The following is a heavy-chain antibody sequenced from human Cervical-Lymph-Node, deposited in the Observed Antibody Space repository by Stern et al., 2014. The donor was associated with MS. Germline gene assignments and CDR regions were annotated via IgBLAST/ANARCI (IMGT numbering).Heavy chain of an antibody. CDR2: ISNGGDGT. CDR1: GFTFSSHG. V-gene: IGHV3-23*01. CDR3: AKASRTSMFDY. J-gene: IGHJ4*02. Sequence: EVQLLESGGNLVQPGGSLRVSCAASGFTFSSHGMSWVRQAPGQGLEWISTISNGGDGTYYGDSGTGRFTIARDNSKNTVFLQMNSLRVEDTALYYCAKASRTSMFDYWGQGTLVTVSS. D-gene: IGHD2/OR15-2a*01.